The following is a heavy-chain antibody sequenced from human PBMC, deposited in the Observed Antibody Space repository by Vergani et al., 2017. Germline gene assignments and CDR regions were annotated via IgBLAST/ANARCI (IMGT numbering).Heavy chain of an antibody. J-gene: IGHJ6*02. CDR2: NNPNSGGT. D-gene: IGHD2-21*01. Sequence: QVQLVQSGAEVKKPGASVKVSCKASGYTFSGYYMHWVRQAPGQGLEWMGWNNPNSGGTNYAQKFQGWVTMTRDTSISTAYMELSRLRSDDTAVYYCARVVDGDKKDYYGMDVWGQGTTVTVSS. V-gene: IGHV1-2*04. CDR3: ARVVDGDKKDYYGMDV. CDR1: GYTFSGYY.